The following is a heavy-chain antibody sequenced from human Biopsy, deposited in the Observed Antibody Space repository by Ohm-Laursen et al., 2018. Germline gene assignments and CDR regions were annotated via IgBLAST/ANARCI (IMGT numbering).Heavy chain of an antibody. D-gene: IGHD3-22*01. CDR1: GGSVSSGSYY. J-gene: IGHJ2*01. Sequence: SETLSLTCVVSGGSVSSGSYYWSWIRQPPGKGLQWIGYVYYTGSTDYNPSLQSRVTISVDTSKNHFSLRLRSVTPADTAIYYCARDRGYYSDRTVPGYFDLWGRGTLVTVSS. CDR3: ARDRGYYSDRTVPGYFDL. CDR2: VYYTGST. V-gene: IGHV4-61*03.